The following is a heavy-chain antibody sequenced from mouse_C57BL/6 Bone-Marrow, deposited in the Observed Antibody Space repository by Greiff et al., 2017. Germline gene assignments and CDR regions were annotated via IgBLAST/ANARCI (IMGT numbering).Heavy chain of an antibody. CDR3: ARGGAIYYDYAVVLAMEY. CDR2: IYPGSGST. D-gene: IGHD2-4*01. V-gene: IGHV1-55*01. CDR1: GYTFTSYW. J-gene: IGHJ4*01. Sequence: QLQQPGAELVKPGASVKLSCKASGYTFTSYWITWVKQRPGHGLEWIGDIYPGSGSTNYNEKFKSKATLTVDTSSSPAYMPLRRLTSEDSAVYNGARGGAIYYDYAVVLAMEYWGQGTSVTVSA.